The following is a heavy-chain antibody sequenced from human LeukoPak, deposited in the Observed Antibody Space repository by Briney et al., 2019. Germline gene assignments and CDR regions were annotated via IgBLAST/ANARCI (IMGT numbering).Heavy chain of an antibody. Sequence: GGSLRLSCVASRLMFSSYGMHWVRQDPGKGLEWMAFIPYDGSNEYYADSVKGRFTVSRDNSKNTLYLQMNSLRAEDTALYYCAIIRTTITSGPLDIWGQGTMVTVSS. V-gene: IGHV3-30*02. CDR3: AIIRTTITSGPLDI. CDR1: RLMFSSYG. J-gene: IGHJ3*02. CDR2: IPYDGSNE. D-gene: IGHD4-11*01.